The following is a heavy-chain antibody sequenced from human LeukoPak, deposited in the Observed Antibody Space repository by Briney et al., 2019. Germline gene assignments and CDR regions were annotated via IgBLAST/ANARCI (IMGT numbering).Heavy chain of an antibody. CDR3: ARDRFDSYGSGVVYYYYYMDV. D-gene: IGHD3-10*01. V-gene: IGHV4-4*07. Sequence: PSETLSLTCTVSGGSISSYYWSWVRQPAGKGLEWIGRIFTSGTTNYNPSLKSRVTISVDTSKNQFSLKLSSVTAADTAVYYCARDRFDSYGSGVVYYYYYMDVWGKGTTVTISS. CDR1: GGSISSYY. CDR2: IFTSGTT. J-gene: IGHJ6*03.